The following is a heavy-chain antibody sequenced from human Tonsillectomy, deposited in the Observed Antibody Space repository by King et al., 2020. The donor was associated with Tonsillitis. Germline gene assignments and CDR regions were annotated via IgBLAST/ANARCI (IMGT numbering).Heavy chain of an antibody. Sequence: VQLVESGGGVVQPGRSLRLSCAASGFTFSSYGMHWVRQAPGKGLEWVAVISYDGSNKYYADSVKGRFTISRDNSKNTLYLQMNSLRAEDTAVDYCANVPTHTPSASYFWMSYFASWAREPWSPSPQ. CDR1: GFTFSSYG. V-gene: IGHV3-30*18. J-gene: IGHJ4*02. CDR2: ISYDGSNK. CDR3: ANVPTHTPSASYFWMSYFAS. D-gene: IGHD1-26*01.